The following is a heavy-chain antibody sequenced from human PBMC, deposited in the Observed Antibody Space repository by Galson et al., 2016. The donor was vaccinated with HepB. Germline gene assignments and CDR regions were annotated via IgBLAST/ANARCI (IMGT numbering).Heavy chain of an antibody. CDR1: GFRFSSYG. V-gene: IGHV3-30*03. Sequence: SLRLSCAASGFRFSSYGMHWVRQAPGKGLEWVAVIPYDGNKPYYADSVKGRVTISRDNSKNTLYVQMNSLRAEDTAVYYCARDDFGDSIDYWGQGTLVTVSS. CDR2: IPYDGNKP. D-gene: IGHD4-17*01. CDR3: ARDDFGDSIDY. J-gene: IGHJ4*02.